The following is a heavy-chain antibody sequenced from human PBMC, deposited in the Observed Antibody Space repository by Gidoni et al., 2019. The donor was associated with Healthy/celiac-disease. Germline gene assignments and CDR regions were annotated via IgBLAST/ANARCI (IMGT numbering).Heavy chain of an antibody. CDR1: GYSITSYW. V-gene: IGHV5-51*01. D-gene: IGHD2-15*01. CDR2: IDPGDSDT. J-gene: IGHJ3*02. Sequence: EVQPAQSGAEVKKPGASLKISCKGTGYSITSYWIGWVRQMPGKGLEWMGIIDPGDSDTRYSPSFQGQGTISADKSISTAYLQWSSLKASDTAMYYCARPPSPGEGLLAFDIWGQGTMVTVSS. CDR3: ARPPSPGEGLLAFDI.